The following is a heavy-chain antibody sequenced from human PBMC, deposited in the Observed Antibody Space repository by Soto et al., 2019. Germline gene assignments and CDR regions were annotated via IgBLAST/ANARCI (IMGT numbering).Heavy chain of an antibody. J-gene: IGHJ4*02. D-gene: IGHD3-10*01. CDR2: IYYSGST. Sequence: ETLSLTCTVSGGSISSYYWSWIRQPPGKGLEWIGYIYYSGSTNYNPSLKSRVTISVDTSKNQFSLKLSSVTAADTAVYYCARTYYYGSGSLYYFDYWGQGTLVTISS. V-gene: IGHV4-59*01. CDR3: ARTYYYGSGSLYYFDY. CDR1: GGSISSYY.